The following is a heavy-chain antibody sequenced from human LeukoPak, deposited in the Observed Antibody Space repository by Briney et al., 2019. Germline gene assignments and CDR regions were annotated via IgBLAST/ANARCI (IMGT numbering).Heavy chain of an antibody. CDR2: INAGNGNT. CDR3: ASPLTGPYYASPNYYYYGMDV. CDR1: GYTFTSYA. D-gene: IGHD2-2*01. Sequence: ASVKVSCKASGYTFTSYAMHWVRQAPGQRLEWMGWINAGNGNTKYSQKFQGRVTITRDTSASTAYMELSSLRSEDTAVYYCASPLTGPYYASPNYYYYGMDVWGQGTTVTVSS. V-gene: IGHV1-3*01. J-gene: IGHJ6*02.